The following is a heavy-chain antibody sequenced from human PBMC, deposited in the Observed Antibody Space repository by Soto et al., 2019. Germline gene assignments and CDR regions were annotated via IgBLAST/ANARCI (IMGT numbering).Heavy chain of an antibody. CDR3: ARGRITIFGVVISRDALDI. D-gene: IGHD3-3*01. CDR1: GYTFTSYA. V-gene: IGHV1-3*01. CDR2: INAGNGNT. Sequence: GASVKVSCKASGYTFTSYAMHWVRQAPGQRLEWMGWINAGNGNTKYSQKFQGRVTITRDTSASTAYMELSSLRSEDTAVYYCARGRITIFGVVISRDALDIWGQGTMVTVSS. J-gene: IGHJ3*02.